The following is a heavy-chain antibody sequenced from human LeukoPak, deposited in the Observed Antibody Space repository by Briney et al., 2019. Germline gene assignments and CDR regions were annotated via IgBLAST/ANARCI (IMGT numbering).Heavy chain of an antibody. CDR1: GGSISGSSYY. V-gene: IGHV4-31*03. CDR3: ARDLRAGKEYFQH. Sequence: SETLSLTCTVSGGSISGSSYYWSWIRQHPGKGLEWIGYIYYSGSTYYNPSLKSRVTISVDTSKNQFSLKLSSVTAADTAVYYCARDLRAGKEYFQHWGQGTLITVSS. CDR2: IYYSGST. D-gene: IGHD6-19*01. J-gene: IGHJ1*01.